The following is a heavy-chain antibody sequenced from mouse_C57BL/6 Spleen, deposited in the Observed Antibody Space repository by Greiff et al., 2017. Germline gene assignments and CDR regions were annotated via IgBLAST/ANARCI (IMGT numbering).Heavy chain of an antibody. CDR1: GFTFSDYY. V-gene: IGHV5-16*01. Sequence: EVQLVESEGGLVQPGSSMKLSCTASGFTFSDYYMAWVRQVPEKGLEWVANINYDGSSTYYLDSLKSRFIISRDNAKNILYLQMSSLKSEDTATYYCARGEGYGPFAYWGQGTLVTVSA. CDR2: INYDGSST. D-gene: IGHD1-1*02. CDR3: ARGEGYGPFAY. J-gene: IGHJ3*01.